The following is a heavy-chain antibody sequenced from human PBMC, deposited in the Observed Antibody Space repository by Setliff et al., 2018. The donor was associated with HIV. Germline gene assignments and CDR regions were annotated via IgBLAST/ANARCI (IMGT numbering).Heavy chain of an antibody. Sequence: NPSETLSLTCTVSGGSISSGDYYWSWIRQPPGKGLEWIGYIYYSGSTYYNPSLKSRVTISVDTSKNQSSLKLSSVTAADTAVYYCAREGKEGATPFDYWGQGTLVTVSS. J-gene: IGHJ4*02. D-gene: IGHD1-26*01. V-gene: IGHV4-30-4*08. CDR2: IYYSGST. CDR3: AREGKEGATPFDY. CDR1: GGSISSGDYY.